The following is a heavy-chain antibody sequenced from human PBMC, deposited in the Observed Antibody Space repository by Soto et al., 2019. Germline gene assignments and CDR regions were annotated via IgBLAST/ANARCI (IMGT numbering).Heavy chain of an antibody. D-gene: IGHD3-9*01. Sequence: PGGSLRLPWAASGFTFSSYAMSWVRQAPGKGLEWVSAISGSGGSTYYADSVKGRFTISRDNSKNTLYLQMNSLRAEDTAVYYCAKVLRYFDWLQDAFDIWGQGTMVTVSS. V-gene: IGHV3-23*01. J-gene: IGHJ3*02. CDR1: GFTFSSYA. CDR3: AKVLRYFDWLQDAFDI. CDR2: ISGSGGST.